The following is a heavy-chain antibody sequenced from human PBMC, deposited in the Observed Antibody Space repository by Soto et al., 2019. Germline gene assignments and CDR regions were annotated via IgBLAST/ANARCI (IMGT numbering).Heavy chain of an antibody. J-gene: IGHJ6*02. D-gene: IGHD3-10*02. CDR1: GFTFSSYA. CDR3: AKPLALRYVQFYYYYGMDV. CDR2: ISGSGGST. Sequence: GGSLRLSCAASGFTFSSYAMSWVRQAPGKGLEWVSAISGSGGSTYYADSVKGRFTISRDNSKNTLYLQMNSLRAEDTAVYYCAKPLALRYVQFYYYYGMDVWGQGTTVTVSS. V-gene: IGHV3-23*01.